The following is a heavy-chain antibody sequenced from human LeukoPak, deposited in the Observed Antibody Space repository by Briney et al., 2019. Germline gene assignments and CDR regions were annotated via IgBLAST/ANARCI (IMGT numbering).Heavy chain of an antibody. CDR3: ARDQAVAGTRRGRFDY. CDR2: NSTYNGNT. J-gene: IGHJ4*02. V-gene: IGHV1-18*01. Sequence: ASVKVSCKASGYTFTNYGISWVRQAPGQGPEWMGWNSTYNGNTNYAQKLQDRVTMTTDTSTSTAYMELRSLRSDDTAVYYCARDQAVAGTRRGRFDYWGQGTLVTVSS. D-gene: IGHD6-19*01. CDR1: GYTFTNYG.